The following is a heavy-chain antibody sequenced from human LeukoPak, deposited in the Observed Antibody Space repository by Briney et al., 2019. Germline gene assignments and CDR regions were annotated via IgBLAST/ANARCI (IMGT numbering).Heavy chain of an antibody. CDR3: ARARTAMVNYFDY. J-gene: IGHJ4*02. CDR2: INHSGST. V-gene: IGHV4-34*01. Sequence: SETLSLTCAVYGGSFSGYYWSWIRQPPGKGLEWIGEINHSGSTNYNPSLKSRVTISVDTSKNQFSLKLSSVTAADTAVYYCARARTAMVNYFDYWGQGTLVTVSS. D-gene: IGHD5-18*01. CDR1: GGSFSGYY.